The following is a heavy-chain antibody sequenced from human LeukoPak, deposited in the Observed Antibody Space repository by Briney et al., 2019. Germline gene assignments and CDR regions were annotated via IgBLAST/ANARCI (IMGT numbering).Heavy chain of an antibody. J-gene: IGHJ6*03. Sequence: SETLSLTCTVSGGSISSGGYYWSWIRQHPGKGLEWIGYIYYSGSTYYHPSLKSRVTISVDTSKNQFSLKLSSVTAADTAVYYCARAPLWFGELKPVYYYYMDVWGKGTTVTVSS. V-gene: IGHV4-31*03. D-gene: IGHD3-10*01. CDR1: GGSISSGGYY. CDR3: ARAPLWFGELKPVYYYYMDV. CDR2: IYYSGST.